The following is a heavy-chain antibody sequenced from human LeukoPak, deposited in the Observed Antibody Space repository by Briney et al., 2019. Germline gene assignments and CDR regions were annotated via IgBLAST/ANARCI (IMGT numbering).Heavy chain of an antibody. CDR2: ISGSGGST. D-gene: IGHD3-9*01. Sequence: GGSLRLSCAASGFTFSSYAMSWVRQAPGKGLEWVSAISGSGGSTYYADSVKGRFTISRDNSKNTLYLQMNSLKTEDTAVYYCTGYPKYYYYYYGMDVWGQGTTVTVSS. V-gene: IGHV3-23*01. J-gene: IGHJ6*02. CDR3: TGYPKYYYYYYGMDV. CDR1: GFTFSSYA.